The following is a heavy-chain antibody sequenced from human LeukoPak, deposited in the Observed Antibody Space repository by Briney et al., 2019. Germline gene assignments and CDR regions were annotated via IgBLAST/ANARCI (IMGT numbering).Heavy chain of an antibody. CDR2: MNPNSGDT. J-gene: IGHJ6*03. Sequence: ASVKVSCKASGYNFASHDITWVRQATGQGLEWMGWMNPNSGDTGYAQKFQGRVTMTRDTSISTAYMELSSLRSEDTAVYYCARGPPHSNYPEPYYYYMDVWAKGTTVTVS. V-gene: IGHV1-8*02. D-gene: IGHD4-11*01. CDR3: ARGPPHSNYPEPYYYYMDV. CDR1: GYNFASHD.